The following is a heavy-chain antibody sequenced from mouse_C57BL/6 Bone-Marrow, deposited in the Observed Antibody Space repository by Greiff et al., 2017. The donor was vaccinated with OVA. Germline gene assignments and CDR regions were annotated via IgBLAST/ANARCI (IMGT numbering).Heavy chain of an antibody. CDR2: IHPNSGST. D-gene: IGHD4-1*01. V-gene: IGHV1-64*01. CDR3: ARLSDWGFPYWYFDV. J-gene: IGHJ1*03. Sequence: QVQLKQPGAELVKPGASVKLSCKASGYTFTSYWMHWVKQRPGQGLEWIGMIHPNSGSTNYNEKFKSKATLTVDKSSSTAYMQLSSLTSEDSAVYYCARLSDWGFPYWYFDVWGTGTTVTVSS. CDR1: GYTFTSYW.